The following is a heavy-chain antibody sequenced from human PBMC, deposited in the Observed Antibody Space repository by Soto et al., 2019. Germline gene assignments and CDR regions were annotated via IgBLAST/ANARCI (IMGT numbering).Heavy chain of an antibody. CDR1: GGSFSGYY. D-gene: IGHD2-2*01. J-gene: IGHJ5*02. CDR2: INHSGST. V-gene: IGHV4-34*01. CDR3: ARDRLLGYCSSTSGYLCWFDP. Sequence: SETLSLTCAVYGGSFSGYYWSWIRQPPGKGLEWIGEINHSGSTNYNPSLKSRVTISVDTSKNQFSLKLSSVTAADTAVYYCARDRLLGYCSSTSGYLCWFDPWAQGTLVTVSS.